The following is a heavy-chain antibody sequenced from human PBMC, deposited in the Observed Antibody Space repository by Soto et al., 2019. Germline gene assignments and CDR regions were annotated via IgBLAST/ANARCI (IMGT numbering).Heavy chain of an antibody. J-gene: IGHJ4*02. CDR1: GYPFTSYG. V-gene: IGHV1-18*04. Sequence: ASVKVSCKASGYPFTSYGITWVRQAPGQGLEWMGWISGYNGNTNYGEKVQDRVTMTIDTSTSTSYMELGSLTSDDTAVYYCGRRGIFRNSPDYWGQGTLVTVSS. D-gene: IGHD3-3*02. CDR2: ISGYNGNT. CDR3: GRRGIFRNSPDY.